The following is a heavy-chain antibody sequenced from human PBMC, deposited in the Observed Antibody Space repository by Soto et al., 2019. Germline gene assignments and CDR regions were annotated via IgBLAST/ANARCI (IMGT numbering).Heavy chain of an antibody. CDR2: ITSNGDM. Sequence: GGSLRLSCVASGFTFTSYSMNRVRQAPGRGLEWVSSITSNGDMFYADSVKGRFTISRDNAKNSLYLQMNSLRAEDTAVYYCVRTSLVVAAATREDYWGQGTLVTVSS. CDR3: VRTSLVVAAATREDY. J-gene: IGHJ4*02. V-gene: IGHV3-21*01. D-gene: IGHD2-15*01. CDR1: GFTFTSYS.